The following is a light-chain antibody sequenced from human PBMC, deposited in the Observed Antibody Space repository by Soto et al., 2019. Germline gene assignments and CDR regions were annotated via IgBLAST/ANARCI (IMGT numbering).Light chain of an antibody. CDR3: QQYDSLPLT. V-gene: IGKV1-33*01. J-gene: IGKJ5*01. Sequence: DIQVTQSPTSLSVSVGDRVTITWQASQDISNYLHWFQQKPGKAPQLLIFDVSNLQTGVPSRFSGGGSGTDFALTIISLEPEAIAAYGCQQYDSLPLTFGHATRLE. CDR1: QDISNY. CDR2: DVS.